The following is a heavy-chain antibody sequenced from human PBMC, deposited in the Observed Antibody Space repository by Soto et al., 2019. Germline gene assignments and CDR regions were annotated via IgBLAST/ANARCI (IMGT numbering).Heavy chain of an antibody. Sequence: SETLSLTCTVSGGSISSYYLSWIRQPPGKGLEWIGYIYYSGSTNYNPSLKSRVTISVDTSKNQFSLKLSSVTAADTAVYYCARSGDGYNSILGHFDYWGQGTLVTSPQ. CDR2: IYYSGST. CDR1: GGSISSYY. V-gene: IGHV4-59*08. CDR3: ARSGDGYNSILGHFDY. J-gene: IGHJ4*02. D-gene: IGHD1-1*01.